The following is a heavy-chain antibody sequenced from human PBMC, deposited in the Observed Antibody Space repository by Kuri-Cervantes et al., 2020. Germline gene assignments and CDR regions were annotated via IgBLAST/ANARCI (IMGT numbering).Heavy chain of an antibody. CDR2: INPSDGST. D-gene: IGHD6-13*01. V-gene: IGHV1-46*01. J-gene: IGHJ4*02. CDR1: GYTFTSYY. Sequence: ASVKVSCKASGYTFTSYYMHWVRQAPGLGLEWMGIINPSDGSTTYAQKFQGRVTMTRDTFTSTVYMELSSLRSEDTAVYYCAKLRIAAAGFDYWGLGTLVTVSS. CDR3: AKLRIAAAGFDY.